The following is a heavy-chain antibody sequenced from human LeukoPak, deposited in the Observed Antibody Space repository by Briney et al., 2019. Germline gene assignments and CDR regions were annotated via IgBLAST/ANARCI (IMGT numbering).Heavy chain of an antibody. J-gene: IGHJ6*02. CDR2: ISSSSSYI. Sequence: GGSLRLSCAASGFTFSRYAMNWVRQAPGKGLEWVSSISSSSSYIYYADSVKGRFTISRDNAKNSLYLQMNSLRAEDTAVYYCARDLLGWYPFDYGYYYGMDVWGQGTTVTVSS. D-gene: IGHD6-19*01. CDR1: GFTFSRYA. V-gene: IGHV3-21*01. CDR3: ARDLLGWYPFDYGYYYGMDV.